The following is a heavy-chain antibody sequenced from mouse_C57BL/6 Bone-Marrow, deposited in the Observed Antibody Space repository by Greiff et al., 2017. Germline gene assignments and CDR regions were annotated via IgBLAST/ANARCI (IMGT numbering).Heavy chain of an antibody. CDR2: IDPSDSET. CDR3: ARGGSYWYFDV. CDR1: GYTFTSYW. J-gene: IGHJ1*03. V-gene: IGHV1-52*01. Sequence: QVQLKQPGAELVRPGSSVKLSCKASGYTFTSYWMHWVKQRPIQGLEWIGNIDPSDSETPYNQKFKDKATLTVDKSSSTAYMQLSSLTSEDSAVYYCARGGSYWYFDVWGTGTTVTVSS.